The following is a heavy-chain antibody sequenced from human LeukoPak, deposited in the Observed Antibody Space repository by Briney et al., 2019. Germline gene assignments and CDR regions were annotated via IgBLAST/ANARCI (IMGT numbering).Heavy chain of an antibody. CDR2: INPNSGGT. J-gene: IGHJ6*02. D-gene: IGHD6-6*01. CDR3: AREGEYSSSLRGYFYGMDV. V-gene: IGHV1-2*02. Sequence: ASVKVSCKASEYTFTGFYIHWVRQAPGQGLEWMGWINPNSGGTNYAQKFQGRVTMTRDTSISTAYMELSGLRSDDTAVYYCAREGEYSSSLRGYFYGMDVWGQGTTVTVSS. CDR1: EYTFTGFY.